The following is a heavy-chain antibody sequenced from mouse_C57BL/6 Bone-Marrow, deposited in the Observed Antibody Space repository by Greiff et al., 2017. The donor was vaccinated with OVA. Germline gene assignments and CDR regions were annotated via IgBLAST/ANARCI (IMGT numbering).Heavy chain of an antibody. V-gene: IGHV1-59*01. Sequence: QVQLQQPGAELVRPGPSVKLSCKASGYTFTSYWMHWVKQRPGQGLEWLGVLDPSDSYTNYNQKFKGKATLTVDTSSSTAYMQLSSLTSEDSAVYYCARRAMDYWGQGTSVTVSS. CDR1: GYTFTSYW. CDR2: LDPSDSYT. CDR3: ARRAMDY. J-gene: IGHJ4*01.